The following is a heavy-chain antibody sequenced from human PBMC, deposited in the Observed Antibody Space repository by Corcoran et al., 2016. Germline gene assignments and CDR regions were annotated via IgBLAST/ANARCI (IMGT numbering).Heavy chain of an antibody. D-gene: IGHD2-2*01. J-gene: IGHJ6*02. V-gene: IGHV4-34*01. CDR3: ARGRGSTSVPENYYYYGMDV. CDR1: GGSFSGYY. Sequence: QVQLQESGAGLLKPSETLSLTCAVYGGSFSGYYWSWIRQPPGKGLEWIGEINHSGSTNYNPSLKSRVTISVDTSKNQFSLKLSSVTAADTAVYYCARGRGSTSVPENYYYYGMDVWGQGTTVTVSS. CDR2: INHSGST.